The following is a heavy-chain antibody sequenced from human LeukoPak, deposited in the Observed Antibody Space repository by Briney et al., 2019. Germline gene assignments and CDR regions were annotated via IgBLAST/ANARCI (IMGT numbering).Heavy chain of an antibody. V-gene: IGHV3-15*01. CDR3: TTDNAPGMDV. CDR2: IRDKPDGGTT. Sequence: GESLRLSCAASGFTVSSNYMSWVRQAPGKGLEWVGLIRDKPDGGTTDYAAPVKGRFTISRDDSKSMLYLQMNSLKTEDTAVYYCTTDNAPGMDVWGQGTTVTVSS. D-gene: IGHD2-2*01. CDR1: GFTVSSNY. J-gene: IGHJ6*02.